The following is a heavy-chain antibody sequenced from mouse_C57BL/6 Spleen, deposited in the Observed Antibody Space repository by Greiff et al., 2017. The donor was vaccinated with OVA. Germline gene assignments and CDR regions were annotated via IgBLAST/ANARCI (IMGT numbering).Heavy chain of an antibody. Sequence: QVQLQQSGAELVRPGSSVKLSCKASGYTFTSYWMHWVKQRPIQGLEWIGNIDPSDSETHYNQKFKDKATLTVDKSSSTAYMQLSSLTSEDSAVYYCARARYYGSSPWYFDVWGTGTTVTVSS. CDR3: ARARYYGSSPWYFDV. D-gene: IGHD1-1*01. V-gene: IGHV1-52*01. CDR2: IDPSDSET. J-gene: IGHJ1*03. CDR1: GYTFTSYW.